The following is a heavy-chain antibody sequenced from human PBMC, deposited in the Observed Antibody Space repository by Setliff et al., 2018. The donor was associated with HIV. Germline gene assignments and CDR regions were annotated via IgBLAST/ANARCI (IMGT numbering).Heavy chain of an antibody. V-gene: IGHV1-18*01. CDR2: ISTNNGET. CDR3: ARDHRTQRNIVARQGVDY. Sequence: GASVKVSCKASGYTFTRYGITWVRQAPGQGLEWMGWISTNNGETNYAQKLQGRVTMTTDTSTSMAYMELRSLRYDDTAVFYCARDHRTQRNIVARQGVDYWGQGTLVTVSS. D-gene: IGHD6-6*01. J-gene: IGHJ4*02. CDR1: GYTFTRYG.